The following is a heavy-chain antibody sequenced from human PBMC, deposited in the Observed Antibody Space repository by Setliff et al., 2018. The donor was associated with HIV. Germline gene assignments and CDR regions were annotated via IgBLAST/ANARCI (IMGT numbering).Heavy chain of an antibody. D-gene: IGHD1-26*01. V-gene: IGHV1-69*05. J-gene: IGHJ4*02. CDR1: GGAFSSYA. Sequence: ASVKVSCKASGGAFSSYALSWVRQAPGQGLEWMGGIIPIFGTANYAQKFQGRVTMTRDTSTSTVYMELSSLRSEDTAVYYCARDLSSGSYFGYFDYWGQGTLVTVSS. CDR2: IIPIFGTA. CDR3: ARDLSSGSYFGYFDY.